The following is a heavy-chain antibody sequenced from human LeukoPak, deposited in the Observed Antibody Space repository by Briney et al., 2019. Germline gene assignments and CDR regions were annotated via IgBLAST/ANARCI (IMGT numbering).Heavy chain of an antibody. J-gene: IGHJ4*02. CDR3: ARDRTVTTLFDY. D-gene: IGHD4-17*01. Sequence: GGSLRLSCAASGFTFSSYAMSWVRQAPGKGLEWVSAISGSGGSTYYADSVKGRFTISRDNAKNTLYLQMNSLRAEDTAVYYCARDRTVTTLFDYWGQGTLVTVSS. V-gene: IGHV3-23*01. CDR1: GFTFSSYA. CDR2: ISGSGGST.